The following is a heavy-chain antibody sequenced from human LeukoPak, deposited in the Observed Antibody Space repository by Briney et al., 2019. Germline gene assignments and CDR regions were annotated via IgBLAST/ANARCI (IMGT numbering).Heavy chain of an antibody. CDR3: ATPTGSYPGGFDN. CDR2: ISASHETT. V-gene: IGHV3-23*01. J-gene: IGHJ4*02. CDR1: GFTFTTYA. Sequence: GGSLRLSCAASGFTFTTYAMSWVRQAPGRVLEWVSTISASHETTYSADSVKGRFTISRDNSRNTLYLQMDSLKVEDTAIYYCATPTGSYPGGFDNWGQGTQVTVS. D-gene: IGHD1-26*01.